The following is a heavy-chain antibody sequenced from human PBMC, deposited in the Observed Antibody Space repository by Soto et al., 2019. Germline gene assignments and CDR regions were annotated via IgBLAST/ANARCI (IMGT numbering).Heavy chain of an antibody. CDR1: GGSISSSSYY. J-gene: IGHJ4*02. D-gene: IGHD3-10*01. V-gene: IGHV4-61*05. CDR3: ARHAVYGSGSYYPAPFDY. Sequence: SETLSLTCTVSGGSISSSSYYWSWIRQPPGKGLEWIGYIYYSGSTNYNPSLKSRVTISVDTSKDQFSLKLSSVTAADTAVYYCARHAVYGSGSYYPAPFDYWGQGALVTVSS. CDR2: IYYSGST.